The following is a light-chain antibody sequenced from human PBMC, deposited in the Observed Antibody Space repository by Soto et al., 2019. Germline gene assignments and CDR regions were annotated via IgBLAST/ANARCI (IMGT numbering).Light chain of an antibody. CDR1: QSVSSNY. Sequence: EIVMTQSPGTLSLSPGETATLSCSASQSVSSNYVAWFHQKPGQAPRLLIYGASSRATGVPDRFRASGSGTDFTLTISILEPEDFAVYYCQQYGRSPFTFGPGTKVHIK. J-gene: IGKJ3*01. CDR2: GAS. CDR3: QQYGRSPFT. V-gene: IGKV3-20*01.